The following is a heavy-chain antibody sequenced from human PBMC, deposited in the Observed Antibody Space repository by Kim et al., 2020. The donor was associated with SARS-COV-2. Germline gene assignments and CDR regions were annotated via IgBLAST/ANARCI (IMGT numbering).Heavy chain of an antibody. CDR2: ISYDGSNK. V-gene: IGHV3-30*18. CDR3: AKQSGPGSYPDY. D-gene: IGHD1-26*01. J-gene: IGHJ4*02. CDR1: GFTFSSYG. Sequence: GGSLRLSCAASGFTFSSYGMHWVRQAPGKGLEWVAVISYDGSNKYYADSVKGRFTISRDNSKNTLYLQMNSLRAEDTAVYYCAKQSGPGSYPDYWGQGTLVTVSS.